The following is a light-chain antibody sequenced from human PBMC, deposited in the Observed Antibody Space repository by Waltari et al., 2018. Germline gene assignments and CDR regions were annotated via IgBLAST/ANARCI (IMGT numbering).Light chain of an antibody. CDR3: QQYDNLPIT. CDR1: QDISNY. Sequence: DIQMTQSPSSLSASVGDRVTITCQASQDISNYFNWYQQKPWKAPNLLIYESSNLETGVPSSFSGSGSGTEFTFTISSLQPEDIATYYCQQYDNLPITFGQGTRLEIK. CDR2: ESS. V-gene: IGKV1-33*01. J-gene: IGKJ5*01.